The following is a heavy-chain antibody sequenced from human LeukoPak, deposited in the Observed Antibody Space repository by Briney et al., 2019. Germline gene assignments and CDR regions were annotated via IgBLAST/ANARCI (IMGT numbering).Heavy chain of an antibody. J-gene: IGHJ3*02. CDR3: ARVGWELLWAFDI. V-gene: IGHV4-59*01. D-gene: IGHD1-26*01. Sequence: PSETLSLTCTVSGGSISSYYWSWIRQPPGKGLEWIGYIYYSGSTNYNPSLKSRVTISVDTSKNQFSLKLSSVTAADTALYYCARVGWELLWAFDIWGQGTMVTVSS. CDR1: GGSISSYY. CDR2: IYYSGST.